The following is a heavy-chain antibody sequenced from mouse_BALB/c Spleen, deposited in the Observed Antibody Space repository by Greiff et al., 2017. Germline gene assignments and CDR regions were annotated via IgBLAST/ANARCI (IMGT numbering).Heavy chain of an antibody. CDR1: GFNIKDTY. Sequence: QLQQSGAELVKPGASVKLSCTASGFNIKDTYMHWVKQRPEQGLEWIGRIDPANGNTKYDPKFQGKATITADTSSNTAYLQLSSLTSEDTAVYYCAYGNYYAMDYWGQGTSVTVSS. CDR2: IDPANGNT. D-gene: IGHD2-1*01. V-gene: IGHV14-3*02. CDR3: AYGNYYAMDY. J-gene: IGHJ4*01.